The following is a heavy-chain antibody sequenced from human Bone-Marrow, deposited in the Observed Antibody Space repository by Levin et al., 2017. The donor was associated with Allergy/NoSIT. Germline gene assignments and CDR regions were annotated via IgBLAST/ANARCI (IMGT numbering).Heavy chain of an antibody. CDR2: ILFDGTKE. CDR1: GFRFGSYA. Sequence: GESLKISCAASGFRFGSYAMYWVRQAPGQGLEWVAAILFDGTKEDYADPVKGRFTISRDNSENTLFLQMNSLRAEDTAVYYCVSSTSSSWYDYFEFWGQGTLVTVSS. V-gene: IGHV3-30*01. CDR3: VSSTSSSWYDYFEF. D-gene: IGHD6-13*01. J-gene: IGHJ4*02.